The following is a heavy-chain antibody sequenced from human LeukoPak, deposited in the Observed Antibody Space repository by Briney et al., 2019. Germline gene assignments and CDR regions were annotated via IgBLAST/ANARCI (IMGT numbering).Heavy chain of an antibody. CDR1: GYTFTSYD. Sequence: GASVKVSCKASGYTFTSYDINWVRQATGQGLEGMGWMNPNSGNTGYAQKFQGRVTMTRNTSISTAYMELSSLRSEDTAVYYCARVVGGSGLFDAFDIWGQGTMVTVSS. J-gene: IGHJ3*02. V-gene: IGHV1-8*01. D-gene: IGHD3-22*01. CDR3: ARVVGGSGLFDAFDI. CDR2: MNPNSGNT.